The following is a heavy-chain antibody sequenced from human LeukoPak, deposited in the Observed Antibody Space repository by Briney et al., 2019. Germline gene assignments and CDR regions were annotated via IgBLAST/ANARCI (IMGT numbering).Heavy chain of an antibody. J-gene: IGHJ4*02. Sequence: SETLSLTCTVSGGSINSRSYYWGWIRQPPGKGLEWIGSIYYSGSTYYNPSLKSRVTISVDTSKNQFSLKLSSVTAADTAVYYCARSYCSSTSRYAVGYLDYWGQGTLVTVSP. V-gene: IGHV4-39*01. CDR2: IYYSGST. CDR3: ARSYCSSTSRYAVGYLDY. D-gene: IGHD2-2*01. CDR1: GGSINSRSYY.